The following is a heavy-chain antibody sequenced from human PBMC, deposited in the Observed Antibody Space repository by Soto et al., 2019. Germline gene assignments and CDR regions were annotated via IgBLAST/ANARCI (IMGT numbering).Heavy chain of an antibody. D-gene: IGHD7-27*01. J-gene: IGHJ4*02. Sequence: GGSLRLSCAASGFTFSNAWMSWVRQAPGKGLEWVGRIKSKTDGGTTDYAAPVKGRFTISRDDSKNTLYLQMNSLKTEDTAVYYCTTDSPPLTGVLSPYWGQGTLVTVSS. CDR2: IKSKTDGGTT. CDR3: TTDSPPLTGVLSPY. V-gene: IGHV3-15*01. CDR1: GFTFSNAW.